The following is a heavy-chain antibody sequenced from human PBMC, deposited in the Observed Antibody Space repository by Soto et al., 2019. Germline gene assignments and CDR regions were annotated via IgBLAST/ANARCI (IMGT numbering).Heavy chain of an antibody. V-gene: IGHV1-18*04. CDR1: GYTFTSYG. J-gene: IGHJ6*02. CDR2: ISAYNGNT. D-gene: IGHD3-10*01. Sequence: ASVKVSCKASGYTFTSYGISWVRQAPGPGLEWMGWISAYNGNTNYAQKLQGRVTMTTDTSTSTAYMELRSLRSDDTAVYYCAREHYYGSGSLNYYGMDVWGQGTTVTVSS. CDR3: AREHYYGSGSLNYYGMDV.